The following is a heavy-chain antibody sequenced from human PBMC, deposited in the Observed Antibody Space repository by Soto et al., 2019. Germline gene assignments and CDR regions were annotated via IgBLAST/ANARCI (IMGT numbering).Heavy chain of an antibody. J-gene: IGHJ4*02. D-gene: IGHD3-10*01. V-gene: IGHV4-39*01. CDR2: IYYSGIT. Sequence: QLQLQESGPGLVKPSETLSLTCTVSGGSISSSSYYWGWIRQPPGKGLEWIGSIYYSGITYYNPSLKSRVTISVDTSKTQFSLKLSSVTAADTAVYYCASYGSGSYKGPNFDYWGQGTLVTVSS. CDR1: GGSISSSSYY. CDR3: ASYGSGSYKGPNFDY.